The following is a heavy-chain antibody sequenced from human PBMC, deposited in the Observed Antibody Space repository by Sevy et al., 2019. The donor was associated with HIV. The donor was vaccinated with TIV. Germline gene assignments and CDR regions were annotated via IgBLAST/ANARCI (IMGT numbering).Heavy chain of an antibody. CDR3: ARDLFEYHYHTSGVQPFDY. CDR1: GYTFTSYG. V-gene: IGHV1-18*04. D-gene: IGHD3-22*01. Sequence: ASVKVSCKASGYTFTSYGISWVRQAPGQGLEWMGWISAYNGNTNYTQKLQGRVTMTTDTSTSTAYMELRSLRSDDTAVYYCARDLFEYHYHTSGVQPFDYWGQGTLVPVSS. CDR2: ISAYNGNT. J-gene: IGHJ4*02.